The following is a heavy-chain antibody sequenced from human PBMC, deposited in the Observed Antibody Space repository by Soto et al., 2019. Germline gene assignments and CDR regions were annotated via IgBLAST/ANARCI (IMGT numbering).Heavy chain of an antibody. CDR2: IPWDYEK. Sequence: QITLKESGPTLVIPTQTLTLTCTFSGFSLNTRGVRVGWIRQPPGTALESVALIPWDYEKRYSPSLGNTLAITKYTVKHRVVLIMTNIDPVDTTTYSCAYRPVVLGSGWNFDFWGQGILVTVSS. V-gene: IGHV2-5*02. J-gene: IGHJ4*02. CDR1: GFSLNTRGVR. CDR3: AYRPVVLGSGWNFDF. D-gene: IGHD6-19*01.